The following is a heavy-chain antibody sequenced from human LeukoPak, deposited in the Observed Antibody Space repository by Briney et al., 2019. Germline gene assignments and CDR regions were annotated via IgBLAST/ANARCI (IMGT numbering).Heavy chain of an antibody. J-gene: IGHJ4*02. CDR2: TYYRSKWYN. CDR1: GDSVSSNSAA. Sequence: SQTLSLTCAISGDSVSSNSAAWNWIRQSPSRGLEWLGRTYYRSKWYNDYAVSVKSRITINPDTSKNQFSLQLNSVTPEDTAVYYCARGEYYYDSSGYYSLDCWGQGTLVTVSS. CDR3: ARGEYYYDSSGYYSLDC. V-gene: IGHV6-1*01. D-gene: IGHD3-22*01.